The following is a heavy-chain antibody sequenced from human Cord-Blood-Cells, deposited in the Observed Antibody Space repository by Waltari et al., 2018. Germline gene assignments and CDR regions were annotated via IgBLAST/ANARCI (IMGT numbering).Heavy chain of an antibody. V-gene: IGHV4-34*01. CDR2: INHSGST. CDR1: VVSFSGYY. J-gene: IGHJ6*03. CDR3: ARVMYYYYYMDV. Sequence: QMQLPQWGPGLLKPSETLSLTCAVYVVSFSGYYLSWIRQPPGKGLEWIGEINHSGSTNYNPSLKSRVTISVDTSKNQFSLKLSSVTAADTAVYYCARVMYYYYYMDVWGKGTTVTVSS.